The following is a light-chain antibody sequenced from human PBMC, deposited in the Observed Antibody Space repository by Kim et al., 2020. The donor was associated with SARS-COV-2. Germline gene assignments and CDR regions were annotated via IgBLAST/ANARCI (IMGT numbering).Light chain of an antibody. CDR2: DVS. CDR1: SSDIGSYIF. V-gene: IGLV2-14*01. J-gene: IGLJ1*01. Sequence: QSALTQPASVSGSPGQSITISCTGTSSDIGSYIFVSWYQQYPGTAPKLMIYDVSKRPSGVSDRRSGSKSGNTASLTISGLQAEDEADYYCSSYTTSSTYVFGTGTKVTVL. CDR3: SSYTTSSTYV.